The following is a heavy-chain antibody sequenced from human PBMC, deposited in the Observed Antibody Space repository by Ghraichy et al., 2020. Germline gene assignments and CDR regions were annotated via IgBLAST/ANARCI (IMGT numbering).Heavy chain of an antibody. CDR1: GGSISSSSYY. Sequence: SETLSLTCTVSGGSISSSSYYWGWIRQPPGKGLEWIGSIYYSGSTYYNPSLKSRVTISVDTSKNQFSLKLSSVTAADTAVYYCARMGVKLSGQQLNFDPFDDWGQGTLVTVSS. CDR3: ARMGVKLSGQQLNFDPFDD. D-gene: IGHD6-13*01. V-gene: IGHV4-39*01. J-gene: IGHJ4*02. CDR2: IYYSGST.